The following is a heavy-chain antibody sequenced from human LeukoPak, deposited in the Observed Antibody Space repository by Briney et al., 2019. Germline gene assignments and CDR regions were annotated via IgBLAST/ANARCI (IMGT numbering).Heavy chain of an antibody. D-gene: IGHD3-22*01. Sequence: GASVKVSCKASGYTFTSHGISWVRQAPGQGLEWMGWISAYNGNTNYAQKLQGRVTMTTDTSTSTAYMELRSLRSDDTAVYYCAREGDTYYYDSSDGAFDIWGQGTMVTVSS. J-gene: IGHJ3*02. CDR2: ISAYNGNT. CDR3: AREGDTYYYDSSDGAFDI. V-gene: IGHV1-18*01. CDR1: GYTFTSHG.